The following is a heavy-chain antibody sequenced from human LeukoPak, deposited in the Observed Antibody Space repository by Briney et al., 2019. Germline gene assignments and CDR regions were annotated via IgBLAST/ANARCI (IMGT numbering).Heavy chain of an antibody. V-gene: IGHV3-66*01. CDR1: GFTVSSNY. Sequence: PGGSLRLSCAASGFTVSSNYMSWVRQAPGKGLEWVSVIYSGGSTYYADSVKGRFTISRDNPKNTLYLQMNSLRAEDTAVYYCARDRLYGDYYYGMDVWGQGTTVTVSS. CDR3: ARDRLYGDYYYGMDV. J-gene: IGHJ6*02. CDR2: IYSGGST. D-gene: IGHD2-2*02.